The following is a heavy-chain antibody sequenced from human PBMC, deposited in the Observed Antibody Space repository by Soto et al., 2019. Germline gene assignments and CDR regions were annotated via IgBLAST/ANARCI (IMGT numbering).Heavy chain of an antibody. CDR1: GFTFSSYG. CDR2: ISYDGSNN. Sequence: PGGALRLSCAASGFTFSSYGMHWVRQAPCKGLEWVAVISYDGSNNYYADSVKGRFTISRANSKNTLYLEMNSLRAEDTAVYYCAKDLYSSGGDTWYGMDVWGQGTTVPVPS. D-gene: IGHD6-19*01. V-gene: IGHV3-30*18. J-gene: IGHJ6*02. CDR3: AKDLYSSGGDTWYGMDV.